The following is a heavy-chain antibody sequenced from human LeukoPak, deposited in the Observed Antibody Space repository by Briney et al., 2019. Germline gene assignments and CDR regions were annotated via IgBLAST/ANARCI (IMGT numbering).Heavy chain of an antibody. CDR3: ARSLGSSSRPPTFEDYYIDV. D-gene: IGHD6-6*01. Sequence: ASPKPSSKASGYTFTSYGISWWLHAPPERLQKMVWISTHNGNTNYTPPLKGRVTMTTDTSKNTSYMKLGSVPPADTAWYYCARSLGSSSRPPTFEDYYIDVWGKGTPVTVSS. J-gene: IGHJ6*03. CDR2: ISTHNGNT. V-gene: IGHV1-18*01. CDR1: GYTFTSYG.